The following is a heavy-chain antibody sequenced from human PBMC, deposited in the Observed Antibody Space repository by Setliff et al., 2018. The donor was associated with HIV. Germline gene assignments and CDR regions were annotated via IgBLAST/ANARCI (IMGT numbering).Heavy chain of an antibody. CDR3: ARDVGLCGVDCWPYFYFDL. V-gene: IGHV4-59*11. J-gene: IGHJ2*01. Sequence: KPSETLSLTCTISGGFISNHYWNWIRQPSGKGLEWIGSTHYSGSSYYSPSLKSRVTISLDTSKNQFSLKLSSMTAADTAVYYCARDVGLCGVDCWPYFYFDLWGRGNLVTVSS. D-gene: IGHD2-21*02. CDR1: GGFISNHY. CDR2: THYSGSS.